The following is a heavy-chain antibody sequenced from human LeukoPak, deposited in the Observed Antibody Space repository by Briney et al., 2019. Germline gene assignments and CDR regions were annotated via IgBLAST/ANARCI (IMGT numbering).Heavy chain of an antibody. J-gene: IGHJ4*02. Sequence: GTLTLSCTASGFTFSSYEMNWVRQAPGKGLEWVSYISSSGSTIYYADAVKGRFTISRDNSKNTLYLKMSSLRAEDTAVYYCVSCFITGCSGGGCYSGFDYWGLGTLVTVSS. CDR1: GFTFSSYE. D-gene: IGHD2-15*01. V-gene: IGHV3-48*03. CDR3: VSCFITGCSGGGCYSGFDY. CDR2: ISSSGSTI.